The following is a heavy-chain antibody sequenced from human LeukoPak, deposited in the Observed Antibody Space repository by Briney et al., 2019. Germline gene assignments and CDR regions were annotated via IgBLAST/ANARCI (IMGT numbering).Heavy chain of an antibody. CDR3: ARDNVAAYYFDY. V-gene: IGHV1-18*01. CDR1: GYTFTSYG. CDR2: ISAYNGNT. D-gene: IGHD6-19*01. Sequence: ASVKVSCKASGYTFTSYGISWVRQAPGQGLEWMGWISAYNGNTNYAQKLQGRVTMTTDTSTSTAYMELRSLRSDDTAAYYCARDNVAAYYFDYWGQGTLVTVSS. J-gene: IGHJ4*02.